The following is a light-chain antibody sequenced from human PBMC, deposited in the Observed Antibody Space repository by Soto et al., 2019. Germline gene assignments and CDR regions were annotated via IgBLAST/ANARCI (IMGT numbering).Light chain of an antibody. CDR1: QNIRSNY. J-gene: IGKJ5*01. CDR2: GSS. CDR3: QQRHNWPIT. V-gene: IGKV3D-20*02. Sequence: ELVLTQSPGTLSLSVGQRATLSCRASQNIRSNYVAWYQQKPGQAPRLLIFGSSSTATGIPDRFSASGSGTDFTLTISSLEPADFGVYYCQQRHNWPITFGQGTRLEIK.